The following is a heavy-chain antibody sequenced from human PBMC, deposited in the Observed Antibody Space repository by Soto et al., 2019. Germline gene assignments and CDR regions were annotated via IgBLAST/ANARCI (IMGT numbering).Heavy chain of an antibody. J-gene: IGHJ4*01. D-gene: IGHD3-22*01. CDR1: GFTFSIYA. CDR2: FRGSDETT. Sequence: VVSLLLSCAASGFTFSIYAMSWFRQAPGKGLEWVSGFRGSDETTYYADSVKGRFTISRDTSKKTLYLQMNSLRAEDTAIYYWARSGWLSAESAWESGHWGHAPLVPVPS. V-gene: IGHV3-23*01. CDR3: ARSGWLSAESAWESGH.